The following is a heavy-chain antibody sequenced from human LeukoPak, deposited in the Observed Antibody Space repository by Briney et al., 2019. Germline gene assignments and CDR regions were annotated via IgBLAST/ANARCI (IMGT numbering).Heavy chain of an antibody. CDR1: GFTFSSYA. CDR3: AKSPWLTSIEYYFDY. CDR2: ISGSGGST. V-gene: IGHV3-23*01. D-gene: IGHD6-19*01. Sequence: TGGSLRLSCAASGFTFSSYAMSWVRQAPGKGLEWVSAISGSGGSTYYADSVKGRFTISRDNSKNTLYLQMNSLRAEDTAIYYCAKSPWLTSIEYYFDYWGQGTLVTVSS. J-gene: IGHJ4*02.